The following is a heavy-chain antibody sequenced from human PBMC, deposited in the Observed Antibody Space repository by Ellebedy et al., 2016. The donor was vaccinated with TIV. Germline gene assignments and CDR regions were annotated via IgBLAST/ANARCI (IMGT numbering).Heavy chain of an antibody. CDR3: AKDRGITGTTIRWFDP. CDR2: ISGSGGST. V-gene: IGHV3-23*01. J-gene: IGHJ5*02. Sequence: GESLKISCAASGFTFSSYAMSWVRQAPGKGLEWVSAISGSGGSTYYADSVKGRFTISRDNSKNTLYLQMNSLRAEDTAVYYCAKDRGITGTTIRWFDPWGQGTLVTVSS. CDR1: GFTFSSYA. D-gene: IGHD1-7*01.